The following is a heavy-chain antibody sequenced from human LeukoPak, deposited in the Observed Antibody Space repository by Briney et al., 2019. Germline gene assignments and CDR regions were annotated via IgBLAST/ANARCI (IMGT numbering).Heavy chain of an antibody. D-gene: IGHD6-13*01. J-gene: IGHJ4*02. CDR1: GGSISSYY. CDR2: IYYSGST. Sequence: SETLSLTCTVSGGSISSYYWSWIRQHPGKGLEWIGYIYYSGSTYYNPSLKSRVTISVDTSKNQFSLKLSSVTAADTAVYYCARIAAAGGGFYFDYWGQGTLVTVSS. V-gene: IGHV4-59*06. CDR3: ARIAAAGGGFYFDY.